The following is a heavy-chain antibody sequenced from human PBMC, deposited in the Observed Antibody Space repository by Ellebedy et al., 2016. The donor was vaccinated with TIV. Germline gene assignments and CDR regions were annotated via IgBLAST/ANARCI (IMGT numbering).Heavy chain of an antibody. CDR2: IDRGSYTL. V-gene: IGHV3-48*01. CDR1: GFPFSSYS. CDR3: ARHGNYYYVWECYRWFVD. Sequence: GESLKISCAASGFPFSSYSMNWVRQAPGKGLEWVSYIDRGSYTLSYADSVRCRFTISRDNAKNSLYLQMHSLRTEDTSVYCCARHGNYYYVWECYRWFVDWGQGSLVTVSS. J-gene: IGHJ4*02. D-gene: IGHD3-16*02.